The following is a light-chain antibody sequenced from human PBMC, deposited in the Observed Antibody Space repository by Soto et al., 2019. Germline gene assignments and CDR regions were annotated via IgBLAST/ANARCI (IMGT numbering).Light chain of an antibody. CDR2: DAS. J-gene: IGKJ5*01. Sequence: DIQMTQSPSSLSASVGDRVTITCQASQDISNYLNWYQQKPGKAPKLLIYDASNLATGVPSRFSGRGSGTDFNFIISSLQSEDIATYYCQQYDNLPPPFGQGTRLEIK. CDR1: QDISNY. CDR3: QQYDNLPPP. V-gene: IGKV1-33*01.